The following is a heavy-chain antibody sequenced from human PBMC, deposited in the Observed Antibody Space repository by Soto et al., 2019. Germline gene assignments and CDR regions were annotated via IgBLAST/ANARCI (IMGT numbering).Heavy chain of an antibody. CDR1: GYSFPSFD. CDR3: ARDKRAVAGIIDY. J-gene: IGHJ4*02. D-gene: IGHD6-19*01. V-gene: IGHV1-18*04. CDR2: ISGYNGNV. Sequence: ASVKVSCKASGYSFPSFDISWVRQAPGQRLEWMGWISGYNGNVNYAQKLQGRVTMTTDTSTSTAYMELRSLRSDDTAVYYCARDKRAVAGIIDYRGQGSLVTGSS.